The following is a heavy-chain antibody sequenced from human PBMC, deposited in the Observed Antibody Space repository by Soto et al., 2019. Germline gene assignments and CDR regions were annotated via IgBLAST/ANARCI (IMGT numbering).Heavy chain of an antibody. CDR2: IWYDGSQK. CDR1: GFNFSKFG. J-gene: IGHJ4*01. CDR3: ATEVWGLYTFGRPLDN. D-gene: IGHD2-2*02. V-gene: IGHV3-33*07. Sequence: GSLPLACTVHGFNFSKFGMFWVRQAAGKGLEWVAVIWYDGSQKYYTDSVQGRFTISRDNSNNTLYLQMNSLRAEDTAVYYCATEVWGLYTFGRPLDNWGHGTLVTVSS.